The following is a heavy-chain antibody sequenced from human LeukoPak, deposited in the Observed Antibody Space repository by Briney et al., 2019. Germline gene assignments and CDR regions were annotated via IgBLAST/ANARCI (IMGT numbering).Heavy chain of an antibody. J-gene: IGHJ6*03. Sequence: SVKVSCKASGGTFSSYAISWVRQAPGQGLEWMGGIIPIFGTANYAQKFQGRVTITTDESTSTAYMELSSLRSEDTAVYYCATGGDSSGYYEYYYYMDVWGKGTTVTVSS. CDR3: ATGGDSSGYYEYYYYMDV. CDR1: GGTFSSYA. D-gene: IGHD3-22*01. V-gene: IGHV1-69*05. CDR2: IIPIFGTA.